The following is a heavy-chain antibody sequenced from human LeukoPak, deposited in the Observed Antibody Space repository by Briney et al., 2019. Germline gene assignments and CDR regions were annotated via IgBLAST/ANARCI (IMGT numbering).Heavy chain of an antibody. CDR1: GFTFSSYW. CDR2: IKQDGSEK. D-gene: IGHD5-18*01. J-gene: IGHJ4*02. CDR3: ARARGYSFLDY. V-gene: IGHV3-7*01. Sequence: GGSLRLSCAASGFTFSSYWMSWVRQAPGKGLEWVANIKQDGSEKYYVDSVKGRFAISRDNAKNSLYLQMNSLRAEDTAVYYCARARGYSFLDYWGQGTLVTVSS.